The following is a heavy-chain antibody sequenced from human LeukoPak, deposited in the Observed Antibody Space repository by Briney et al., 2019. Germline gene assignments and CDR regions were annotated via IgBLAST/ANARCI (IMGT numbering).Heavy chain of an antibody. D-gene: IGHD1-26*01. CDR1: GFTFDDYA. CDR3: ARDPGGSYYVGFDY. CDR2: ISWDGGST. J-gene: IGHJ4*02. Sequence: GGSLRLSCAASGFTFDDYAMHWVGQAPGKGLEWVSLISWDGGSTYYADSVKGRFTISRDNAKNSLYLQMNSLRAEDTAVYYCARDPGGSYYVGFDYWGQGTLVTVSS. V-gene: IGHV3-43D*03.